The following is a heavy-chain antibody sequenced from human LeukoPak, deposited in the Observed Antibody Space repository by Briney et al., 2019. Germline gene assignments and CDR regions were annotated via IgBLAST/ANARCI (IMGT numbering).Heavy chain of an antibody. V-gene: IGHV3-53*01. J-gene: IGHJ4*02. CDR3: AREAIVGATTEYYFDY. Sequence: GGSLRLSCAASGFTVSSNYMSWVRQAPGKGLEWVSVIYSGGSTYYADSVKGRFTIFRDNSKNTLFLQMNSLRAEDTAVYYCAREAIVGATTEYYFDYWGQGTLVTVSS. CDR2: IYSGGST. CDR1: GFTVSSNY. D-gene: IGHD1-26*01.